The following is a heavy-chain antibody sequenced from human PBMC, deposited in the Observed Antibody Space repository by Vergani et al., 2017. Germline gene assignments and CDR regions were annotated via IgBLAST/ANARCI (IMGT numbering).Heavy chain of an antibody. V-gene: IGHV3-48*04. J-gene: IGHJ4*02. CDR2: ISSSGSTI. Sequence: VQLVESGGGVVQPGGSLRLSCAASGFSFGSYGMHWVRVRQAPGKGLEWVSYISSSGSTIYYADSVKGRFTISRDNAKNSLYLQMNSLRAEDTAVYYCARLSYDTTPYLQGGYDCWGQGTLVSVSS. D-gene: IGHD3-22*01. CDR3: ARLSYDTTPYLQGGYDC. CDR1: GFSFGSYG.